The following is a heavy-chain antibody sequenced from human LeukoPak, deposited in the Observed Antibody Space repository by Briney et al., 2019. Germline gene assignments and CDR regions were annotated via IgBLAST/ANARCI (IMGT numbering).Heavy chain of an antibody. CDR3: AKDHSSSAWYYFDY. CDR2: IWYDGSNK. J-gene: IGHJ4*02. V-gene: IGHV3-33*06. CDR1: GFTFRSYG. D-gene: IGHD6-19*01. Sequence: GGSLRLSCAASGFTFRSYGMHWVRQAPGKGLEWVAVIWYDGSNKYYADSVKGRFTISRDNSKNTLYLQMNSLRAEDTAVYYCAKDHSSSAWYYFDYWGQGTLVTVSS.